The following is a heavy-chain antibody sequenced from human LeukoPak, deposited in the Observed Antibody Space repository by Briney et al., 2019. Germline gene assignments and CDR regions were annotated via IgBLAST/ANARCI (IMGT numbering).Heavy chain of an antibody. CDR1: GFTFSSYA. J-gene: IGHJ4*02. Sequence: PGGSLRLSCAASGFTFSSYAMSWVRQAPGKGLEWVSAISGSGGSTYYADSVKGRFTISRDNSKNTPYLQMNSLRAEDTAVYYCAKDRGKRIQLWFSGYYFDYWGQGTLVTVSS. V-gene: IGHV3-23*01. CDR3: AKDRGKRIQLWFSGYYFDY. D-gene: IGHD5-18*01. CDR2: ISGSGGST.